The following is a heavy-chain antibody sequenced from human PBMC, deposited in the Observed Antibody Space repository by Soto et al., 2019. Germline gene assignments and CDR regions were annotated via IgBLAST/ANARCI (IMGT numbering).Heavy chain of an antibody. V-gene: IGHV2-5*02. Sequence: QITLKESGPTLVKPAPTLTLTCTFSGFSLSTSGVGVGWIRQPPGKALEWLALIYWDDDKRYSPSLKSRLTVTKDTSKNQVVLTMTNMDPVDTATYYCAHRYCSGGSCYPYYYYVMDVWGQGTTVTVSS. CDR1: GFSLSTSGVG. CDR3: AHRYCSGGSCYPYYYYVMDV. D-gene: IGHD2-15*01. CDR2: IYWDDDK. J-gene: IGHJ6*02.